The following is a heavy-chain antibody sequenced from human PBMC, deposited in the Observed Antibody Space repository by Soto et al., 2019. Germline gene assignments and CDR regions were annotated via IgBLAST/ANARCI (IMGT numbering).Heavy chain of an antibody. Sequence: SVKVSCKASGGTFSSHAISWVRQAPGQGLEWMGGIIPIFGTANYAQKFQGRVTITADKSTSTAYMELSSLRSEDTAVYYCARSVWDSGLLEWLRYYYYYGMDVWGQGTTVTVSS. CDR1: GGTFSSHA. D-gene: IGHD3-3*01. J-gene: IGHJ6*02. CDR3: ARSVWDSGLLEWLRYYYYYGMDV. CDR2: IIPIFGTA. V-gene: IGHV1-69*06.